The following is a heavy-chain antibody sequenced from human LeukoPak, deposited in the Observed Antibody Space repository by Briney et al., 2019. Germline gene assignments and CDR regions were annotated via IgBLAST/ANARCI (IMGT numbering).Heavy chain of an antibody. CDR2: ISFDESQK. Sequence: GGSLRLSCAASGFTFSNYGMHWVRQAPGKGLEWVALISFDESQKYYADSVKGRFTISRDNSKSTVYLQMNSLRVEDAAVYYCSKDLTSDFGGDLDPWGQGTLVTVSS. CDR1: GFTFSNYG. CDR3: SKDLTSDFGGDLDP. J-gene: IGHJ5*02. V-gene: IGHV3-30*02. D-gene: IGHD3-10*01.